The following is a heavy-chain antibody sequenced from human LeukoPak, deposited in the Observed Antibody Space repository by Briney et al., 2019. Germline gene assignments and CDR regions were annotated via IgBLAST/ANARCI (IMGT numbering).Heavy chain of an antibody. Sequence: GASVKVSCKASGYTFTGSYINWVRQAPGQGLEWMGWISAYNGNTNYAQKLQGRVTMTTDTSTSTAYMELRSLRSDDTAVYYCARQIRETTSWFDPWGQGTLVTVSS. D-gene: IGHD4-17*01. V-gene: IGHV1-18*04. CDR3: ARQIRETTSWFDP. J-gene: IGHJ5*02. CDR1: GYTFTGSY. CDR2: ISAYNGNT.